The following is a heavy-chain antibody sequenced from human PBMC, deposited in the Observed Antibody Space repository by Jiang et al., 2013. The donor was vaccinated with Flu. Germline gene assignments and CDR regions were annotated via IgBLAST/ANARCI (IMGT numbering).Heavy chain of an antibody. V-gene: IGHV3-23*01. D-gene: IGHD3-16*02. CDR1: GFTFSSYA. J-gene: IGHJ5*02. CDR2: ISGSGGST. Sequence: LLESGGGLVQPGGSLRLSCAASGFTFSSYAMSWVRQAPGKGLEWVSAISGSGGSTYYADSVKGRFTISRDNSKNTLYLQMNSLRAEDTAVYYCAKDGLGYRNINWFDPWGQGTLVTVSS. CDR3: AKDGLGYRNINWFDP.